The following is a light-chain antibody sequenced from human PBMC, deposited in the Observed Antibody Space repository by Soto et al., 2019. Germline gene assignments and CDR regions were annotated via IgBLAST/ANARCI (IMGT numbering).Light chain of an antibody. CDR3: SSYTGSMTNV. J-gene: IGLJ1*01. CDR1: SNDIGGHNA. Sequence: QSVLTQPASVSGSPGHSITISCTGTSNDIGGHNAVSWYQQYSGEAPRLLIYDVTSRAAGVSNRFSASKSGNTASLTISGLQAADEADYFCSSYTGSMTNVFGSGTKVTVL. V-gene: IGLV2-14*03. CDR2: DVT.